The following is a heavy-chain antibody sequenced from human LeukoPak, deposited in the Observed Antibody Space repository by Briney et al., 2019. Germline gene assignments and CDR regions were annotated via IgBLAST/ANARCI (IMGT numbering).Heavy chain of an antibody. CDR3: AREYHVSSYRYYCLDV. J-gene: IGHJ6*03. D-gene: IGHD3-10*02. CDR2: IYTSRTA. V-gene: IGHV4-4*07. Sequence: PSETLFLSCSVPRGPIRNYYWSWIRQPTGKGLEWIGRIYTSRTADYNPSLKSQVTMSVDTSKNQFCPRWSAVTRAGTALDCWAREYHVSSYRYYCLDVWGKGTTVTVSS. CDR1: RGPIRNYY.